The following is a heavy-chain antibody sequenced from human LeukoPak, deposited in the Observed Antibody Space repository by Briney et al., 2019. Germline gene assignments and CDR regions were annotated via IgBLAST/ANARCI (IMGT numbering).Heavy chain of an antibody. CDR2: ISAYNGNT. CDR1: GYTFTSYG. CDR3: ARAPAIAAAGHLDV. J-gene: IGHJ6*02. Sequence: GASVKVSCKASGYTFTSYGISWVRQAPGQGLEWMGWISAYNGNTNYAQKLQGRVTMTTDTSTSTAYMELRSLRSDDTAVYYCARAPAIAAAGHLDVWGQGTTVTVSS. D-gene: IGHD6-13*01. V-gene: IGHV1-18*01.